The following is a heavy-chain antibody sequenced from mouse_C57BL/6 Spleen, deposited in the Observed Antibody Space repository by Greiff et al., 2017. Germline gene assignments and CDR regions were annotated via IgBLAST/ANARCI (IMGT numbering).Heavy chain of an antibody. J-gene: IGHJ4*01. CDR3: ARAYVGYCRHCYYAMDY. CDR2: ISSGSSTI. D-gene: IGHD2-3*01. V-gene: IGHV5-17*01. Sequence: EVQLLESGGGLVKPGGSLKLSCAASGFTFSDYGMHWVRQAPGKGLEWVAYISSGSSTIYYADTVKGRFTLSRDNAKNTLFLQMTSLRSEDTAMYYCARAYVGYCRHCYYAMDYWGQGTSVTVSS. CDR1: GFTFSDYG.